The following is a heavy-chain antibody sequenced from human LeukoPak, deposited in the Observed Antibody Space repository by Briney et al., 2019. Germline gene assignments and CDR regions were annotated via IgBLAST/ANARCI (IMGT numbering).Heavy chain of an antibody. D-gene: IGHD6-6*01. J-gene: IGHJ5*02. V-gene: IGHV1-69*06. CDR2: IIPIFGTA. CDR1: GGTFSSYA. Sequence: SVKVSCKASGGTFSSYAISWVRQAPGQGLEWMGGIIPIFGTAIYAQKFQGRVTMTEDTSTDTAYMELSSLRSEDTAVYYCATLVGSDWFDPWGQGTLVTVSS. CDR3: ATLVGSDWFDP.